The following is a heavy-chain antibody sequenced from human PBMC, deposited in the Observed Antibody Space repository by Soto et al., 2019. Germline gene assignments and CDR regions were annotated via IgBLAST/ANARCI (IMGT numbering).Heavy chain of an antibody. CDR3: ARVVIGSDWDRDYDYYGLDV. J-gene: IGHJ6*02. D-gene: IGHD2-21*02. V-gene: IGHV3-23*01. CDR2: TSGSTGST. Sequence: GGSLRLSCAASGFTFSSYAMTWVRQAPGRGLEWVSATSGSTGSTHYADSVKGRSIISRDNSKSTLSLQINRLRAEDTAVYYCARVVIGSDWDRDYDYYGLDVWGQGTTVTVSS. CDR1: GFTFSSYA.